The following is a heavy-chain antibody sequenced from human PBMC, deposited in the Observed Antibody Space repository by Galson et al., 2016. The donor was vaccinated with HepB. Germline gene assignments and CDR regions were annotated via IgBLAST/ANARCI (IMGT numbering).Heavy chain of an antibody. J-gene: IGHJ4*02. V-gene: IGHV3-21*01. CDR3: ARVTGYSFDH. CDR1: GFTFSRYT. Sequence: SLRLSCAASGFTFSRYTMNWVRQTPGKGLEWVSSITSGSDYIYEAHSVKGRFTISRDDAKNSLYLQMNSLRAEDTAVYFCARVTGYSFDHWGQGTLVTVSS. D-gene: IGHD5-24*01. CDR2: ITSGSDYI.